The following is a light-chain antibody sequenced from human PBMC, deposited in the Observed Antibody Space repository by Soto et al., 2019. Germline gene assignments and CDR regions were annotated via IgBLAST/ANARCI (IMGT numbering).Light chain of an antibody. CDR3: QQYNSYSPWT. CDR2: DAS. CDR1: QSISSW. Sequence: DIQMTQSPSSLSASVGDRVTITCRASQSISSWLAWYQQKPGKAPKLLLYDASSLEGGVPSRFGGSGSGTEFTLTISSLQPDDFATYYCQQYNSYSPWTFGQGTKVEIK. V-gene: IGKV1-5*01. J-gene: IGKJ1*01.